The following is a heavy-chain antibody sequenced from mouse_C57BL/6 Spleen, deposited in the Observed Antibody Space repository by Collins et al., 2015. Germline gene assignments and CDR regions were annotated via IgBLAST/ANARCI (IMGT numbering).Heavy chain of an antibody. J-gene: IGHJ1*03. CDR1: GYSITSGYY. D-gene: IGHD1-1*01. CDR3: ARSGSSYGYFDV. Sequence: DVQLQESGPGLVKPSQSLSLTCSVTGYSITSGYYWNWIRQFPGNKLEWMGYISYDGSNNYNPSLKNRISITRDTSKNQFFLKLNSVTTEDTATYYCARSGSSYGYFDVWGTGTTVTVSS. V-gene: IGHV3-6*01. CDR2: ISYDGSN.